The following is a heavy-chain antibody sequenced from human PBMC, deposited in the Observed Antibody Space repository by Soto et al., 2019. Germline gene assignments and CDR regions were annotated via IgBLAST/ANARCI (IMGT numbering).Heavy chain of an antibody. Sequence: QVQLVQSGGGVVQPGGSLRLSCAASGFTFRSYAIHWVRQAPGKGREWVADVSFDGSHKTYAVPVRGRFTLSRDNSKKTGYLQMNSLRAEDTAVYYCAKIGDAVIGFFDLCGQGTQVAVSS. D-gene: IGHD2-21*01. J-gene: IGHJ5*01. CDR1: GFTFRSYA. CDR2: VSFDGSHK. CDR3: AKIGDAVIGFFDL. V-gene: IGHV3-30*18.